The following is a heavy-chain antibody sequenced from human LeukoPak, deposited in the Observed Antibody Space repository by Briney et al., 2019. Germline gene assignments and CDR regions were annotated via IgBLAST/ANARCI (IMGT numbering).Heavy chain of an antibody. CDR2: INPNSGGT. Sequence: GASVKVSCKASGYTFTGYYMNWVRQAPGQGLEWMGWINPNSGGTKYAQKFQGRVTMTRDTSISTAYMELSRLRSDDTAVYYCARAPPMYVDIEPSWYFDLWGRGTLVTVSS. CDR1: GYTFTGYY. J-gene: IGHJ2*01. D-gene: IGHD5-12*01. CDR3: ARAPPMYVDIEPSWYFDL. V-gene: IGHV1-2*02.